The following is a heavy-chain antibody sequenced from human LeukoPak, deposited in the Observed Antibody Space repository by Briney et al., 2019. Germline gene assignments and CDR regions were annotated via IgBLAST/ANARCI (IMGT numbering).Heavy chain of an antibody. CDR1: GFILSSSE. J-gene: IGHJ4*02. CDR2: IAVDNTK. V-gene: IGHV3-48*03. D-gene: IGHD3-16*02. Sequence: GGSLRLSCAASGFILSSSEMNWVRQAPGKGLEWVSFIAVDNTKYYADPVKGRFTISRDNAKNSLFLQMNSLRAEDTAVYYCASSLSLWGNYRCHWGRGTLVTVSS. CDR3: ASSLSLWGNYRCH.